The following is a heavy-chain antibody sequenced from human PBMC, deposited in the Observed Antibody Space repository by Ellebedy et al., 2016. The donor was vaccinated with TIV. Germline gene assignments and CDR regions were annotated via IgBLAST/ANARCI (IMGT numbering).Heavy chain of an antibody. CDR1: GLTFSSHA. CDR2: SSSDGRST. CDR3: ARVEVGRSGPSNGMDV. J-gene: IGHJ6*02. D-gene: IGHD6-19*01. V-gene: IGHV3-74*01. Sequence: GESLKISCAASGLTFSSHAMSWVRQAPGKGLVWVSRSSSDGRSTSYADSVKGRFTISRDNAKTTLYLQMNSLRAEDTAVYYCARVEVGRSGPSNGMDVWGQGTTVTVSS.